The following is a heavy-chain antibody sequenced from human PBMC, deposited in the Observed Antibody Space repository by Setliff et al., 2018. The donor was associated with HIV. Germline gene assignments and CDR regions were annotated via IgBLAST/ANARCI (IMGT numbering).Heavy chain of an antibody. J-gene: IGHJ4*02. CDR1: GYTFTSYI. CDR3: AREFPGGTKGFDY. D-gene: IGHD1-1*01. V-gene: IGHV1-46*01. CDR2: IAPSSGGI. Sequence: ASVKVSCKASGYTFTSYILHWVRQAAGRGLEWVGRIAPSSGGIHYAQKFQDRVTMTRDTSTSTVYMDLSRLRSEDTAVYYCAREFPGGTKGFDYWGQGTLVTVSS.